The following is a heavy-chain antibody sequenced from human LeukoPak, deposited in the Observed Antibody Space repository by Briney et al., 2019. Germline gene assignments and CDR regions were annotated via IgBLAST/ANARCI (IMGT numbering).Heavy chain of an antibody. V-gene: IGHV4-59*08. CDR3: ARVVARENWFDP. CDR2: IYYSGST. D-gene: IGHD2-15*01. J-gene: IGHJ5*02. Sequence: SETLSLTCTVSGGSISSYYWSWIRQPPGKGLEWLGYIYYSGSTNYNPSLKSRVTISLDTSKTQFSLKLSSVTAADTAVYYCARVVARENWFDPWGQGNLVTVSS. CDR1: GGSISSYY.